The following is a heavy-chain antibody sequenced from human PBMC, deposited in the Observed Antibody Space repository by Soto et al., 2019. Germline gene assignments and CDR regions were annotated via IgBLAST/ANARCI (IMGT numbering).Heavy chain of an antibody. CDR3: ARSTNDYGDRH. V-gene: IGHV1-8*01. J-gene: IGHJ4*02. CDR2: MNPNRGNP. CDR1: GYTFTSYD. D-gene: IGHD4-17*01. Sequence: QVKLVQSGAEVKKPGASVKVACKASGYTFTSYDINWVRQATGQGLEWMGWMNPNRGNPGYAQKFRGGVTMARNTPISTAYMELSSLRSEDTAVYYCARSTNDYGDRHWGQGTLVTVSS.